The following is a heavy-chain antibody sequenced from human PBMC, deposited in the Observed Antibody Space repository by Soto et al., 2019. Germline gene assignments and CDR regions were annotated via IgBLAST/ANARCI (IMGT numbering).Heavy chain of an antibody. CDR2: INHSGSA. D-gene: IGHD3-3*01. CDR1: GGSFSGYY. Sequence: SETLSLTCAVYGGSFSGYYWSWICQPPGKGLGWIGEINHSGSANYNPSLKSRVTISVDTSKNQFSLKLSSVTAADTAVYYCAREHGYYDFWSGYLLYYYGMDVWGQGTTVTVSS. CDR3: AREHGYYDFWSGYLLYYYGMDV. J-gene: IGHJ6*02. V-gene: IGHV4-34*01.